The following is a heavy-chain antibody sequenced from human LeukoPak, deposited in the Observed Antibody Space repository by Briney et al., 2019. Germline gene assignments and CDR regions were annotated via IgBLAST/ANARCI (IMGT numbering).Heavy chain of an antibody. CDR1: GGSISSGDYY. J-gene: IGHJ4*02. CDR3: ARGSDSSGYPPSDY. V-gene: IGHV4-30-4*01. CDR2: IYYSGST. D-gene: IGHD3-22*01. Sequence: PSETLSLTCTVSGGSISSGDYYWSWIRQPPGKDLEWIGYIYYSGSTYYNPSLKSRVTISVDTSKDQFSLRLSSVTAADTAVYYCARGSDSSGYPPSDYWGQGTLVTVSS.